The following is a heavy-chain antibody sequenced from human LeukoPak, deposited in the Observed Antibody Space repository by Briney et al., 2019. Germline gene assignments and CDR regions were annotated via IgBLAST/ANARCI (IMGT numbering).Heavy chain of an antibody. J-gene: IGHJ6*03. Sequence: SETLSLTCAVCAGSFSGYYWSCIRQPPGKGLEWLGEINHSGSTNYNPSLKSRVTISVDTSKNQFSLKLSSVTAAHTAVYYCARGRRGRWSVTTYYYYYYLDVWGKGTTVTVSS. D-gene: IGHD4-17*01. CDR2: INHSGST. V-gene: IGHV4-34*01. CDR3: ARGRRGRWSVTTYYYYYYLDV. CDR1: AGSFSGYY.